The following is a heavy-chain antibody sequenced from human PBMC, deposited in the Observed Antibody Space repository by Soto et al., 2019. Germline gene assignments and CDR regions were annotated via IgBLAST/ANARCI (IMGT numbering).Heavy chain of an antibody. D-gene: IGHD3-22*01. CDR1: GGSFSGYY. CDR2: INHSGST. V-gene: IGHV4-34*01. Sequence: SETLSLTCAVYGGSFSGYYWSWIRQPPGKGLEWIGEINHSGSTNYKPSLKSRLTISVDTSKNQFSLKLSSVTAADTAVYYCARGLTTMNRGNWFDPWGQGTLVTVSS. J-gene: IGHJ5*02. CDR3: ARGLTTMNRGNWFDP.